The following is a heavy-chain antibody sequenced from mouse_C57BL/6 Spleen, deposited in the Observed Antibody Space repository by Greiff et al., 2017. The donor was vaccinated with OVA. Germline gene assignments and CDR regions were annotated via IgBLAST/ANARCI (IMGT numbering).Heavy chain of an antibody. CDR1: GYTFTSYW. CDR2: IDPSDSYT. V-gene: IGHV1-69*01. D-gene: IGHD3-2*02. CDR3: ARSTAQAGAWFAY. Sequence: VKLQQPGAELVMPGASVKLSCKASGYTFTSYWMHWVKQRPGQGLEWIGEIDPSDSYTNYNQKFKGKSTLTVDKSSSTAYMQLSSLTSEDSAVYYCARSTAQAGAWFAYWGQGTLVTVSA. J-gene: IGHJ3*01.